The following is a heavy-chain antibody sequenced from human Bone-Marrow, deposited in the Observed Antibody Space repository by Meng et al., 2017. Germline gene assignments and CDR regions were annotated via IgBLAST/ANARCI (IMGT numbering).Heavy chain of an antibody. D-gene: IGHD6-19*01. V-gene: IGHV7-4-1*02. Sequence: ASVKVSCKASGYTFTSYAMNWVRQAPGQGLEWRGWINTNTGNPTYAQGFTGRFVFSLDTSASTAYLQISSLKAEDTAVYYCAREYSSGWYTYLSSYYFDYWGQGTLVTVSS. CDR1: GYTFTSYA. CDR2: INTNTGNP. J-gene: IGHJ4*02. CDR3: AREYSSGWYTYLSSYYFDY.